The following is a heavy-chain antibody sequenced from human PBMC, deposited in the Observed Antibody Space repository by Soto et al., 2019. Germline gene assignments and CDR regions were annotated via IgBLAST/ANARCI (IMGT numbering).Heavy chain of an antibody. CDR3: ARYSVYDYEYYYYGMAF. D-gene: IGHD5-12*01. V-gene: IGHV6-1*01. CDR2: TYYRSNWYN. Sequence: PSQTLSLTCAISGNSVSSNSAAWNWIRESRSRGLECLGRTYYRSNWYNDYAVSVKSRITINTETSTNQFSLQLNSVTPEDTAVYYCARYSVYDYEYYYYGMAFWGPGTPVTLSS. CDR1: GNSVSSNSAA. J-gene: IGHJ6*01.